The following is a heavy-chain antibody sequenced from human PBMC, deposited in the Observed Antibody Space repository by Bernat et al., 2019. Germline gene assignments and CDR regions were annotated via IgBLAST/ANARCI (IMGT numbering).Heavy chain of an antibody. Sequence: QVQLVESGGGLVKPGGSLRLSCAASGFTFSDYYMSWIRQAPGKGLDWVSYISSSSYTNYAGSVKGRFTISRDNAKNSLYLQMNSLRAEDTAVYYCARGTSTSAPSMDVWGKGTTVTVSS. J-gene: IGHJ6*03. CDR1: GFTFSDYY. CDR3: ARGTSTSAPSMDV. V-gene: IGHV3-11*05. CDR2: ISSSSYT.